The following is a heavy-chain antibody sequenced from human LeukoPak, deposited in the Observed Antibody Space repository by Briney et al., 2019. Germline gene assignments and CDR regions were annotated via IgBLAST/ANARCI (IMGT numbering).Heavy chain of an antibody. CDR3: ARGTGSYILDY. D-gene: IGHD6-6*01. Sequence: GGSLRLSCAASGFTFSSYAMSWVRQAPGKGLVWVSRINSDGSSTNYADSVKGRFTISRDNAKNTLYLQMNSLRAEDTAVYYCARGTGSYILDYWGQGTVVTVSS. CDR1: GFTFSSYA. CDR2: INSDGSST. J-gene: IGHJ4*02. V-gene: IGHV3-74*01.